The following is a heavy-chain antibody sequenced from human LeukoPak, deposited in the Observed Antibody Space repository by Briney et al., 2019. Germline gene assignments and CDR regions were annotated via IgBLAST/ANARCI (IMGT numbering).Heavy chain of an antibody. CDR1: GGSTNSGGFY. D-gene: IGHD1-1*01. CDR2: IYSRGVT. V-gene: IGHV4-39*01. Sequence: SETLSLTCTVSGGSTNSGGFYWGWVRQPPGKGLEWIGNIYSRGVTYYNPSLKSRVPMSEDTSKNKLTLKPNSVTAADTAVFYCARGGPNDLDAFDLWGQGTLVTASA. CDR3: ARGGPNDLDAFDL. J-gene: IGHJ3*01.